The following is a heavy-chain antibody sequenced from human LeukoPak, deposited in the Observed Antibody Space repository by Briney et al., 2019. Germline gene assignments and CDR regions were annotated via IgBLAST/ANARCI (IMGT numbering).Heavy chain of an antibody. D-gene: IGHD3-16*01. CDR1: GYTFTSHG. J-gene: IGHJ4*02. CDR3: ARDPLGLGVVHH. CDR2: ISAYNGRT. V-gene: IGHV1-18*01. Sequence: GASVKVSCKASGYTFTSHGISWVRQAPGQGLEWMGWISAYNGRTNYTEKFQGRVTMTTEASTSTAYMELRGLRSDDTAVYYCARDPLGLGVVHHWGQGTLVTVSS.